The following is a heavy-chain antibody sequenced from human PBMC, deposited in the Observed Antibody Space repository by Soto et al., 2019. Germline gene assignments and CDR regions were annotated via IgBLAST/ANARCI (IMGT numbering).Heavy chain of an antibody. V-gene: IGHV3-30-3*01. Sequence: QVQLVESGGGVVQPGRSLRLSCAASGFTFSSYAMHWVRQAPGKGLEWVAVISYDGSNKYYADSVKGRFTISRDNSKNTLYLQMNSLRAEDTAVYYCARVVNYYDSSGFGYFDYWGQGTLVTVSS. CDR1: GFTFSSYA. CDR3: ARVVNYYDSSGFGYFDY. CDR2: ISYDGSNK. J-gene: IGHJ4*02. D-gene: IGHD3-22*01.